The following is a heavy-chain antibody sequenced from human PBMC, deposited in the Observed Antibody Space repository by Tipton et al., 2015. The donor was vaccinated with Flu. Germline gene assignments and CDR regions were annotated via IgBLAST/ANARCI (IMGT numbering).Heavy chain of an antibody. Sequence: TLSLTCMVSGDSIRSDYYWGWIRQPPGRGLEWIASINHYGNTYHNPSLKSRVTISVDTSKNQFSLEMRSVTAADMAVYYCARQTTRDYYGSGSENCFDYWGQGTLVTVSS. J-gene: IGHJ4*02. D-gene: IGHD3-10*01. CDR1: GDSIRSDYY. V-gene: IGHV4-38-2*02. CDR2: INHYGNT. CDR3: ARQTTRDYYGSGSENCFDY.